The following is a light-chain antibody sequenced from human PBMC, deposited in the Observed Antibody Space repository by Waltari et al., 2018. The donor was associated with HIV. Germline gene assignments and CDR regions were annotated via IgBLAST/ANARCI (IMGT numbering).Light chain of an antibody. J-gene: IGKJ2*02. CDR3: QQSFSTPST. CDR2: AAS. V-gene: IGKV1-39*01. CDR1: QSIRNY. Sequence: DIQMTQSPSSLSASVGDRVTIACRAIQSIRNYLNWYHQKPGKAPKILIYAASSLQSGVPSRFSGSGSGTDFTLTISSLQPEDFATYYCQQSFSTPSTFGQGTKLEI.